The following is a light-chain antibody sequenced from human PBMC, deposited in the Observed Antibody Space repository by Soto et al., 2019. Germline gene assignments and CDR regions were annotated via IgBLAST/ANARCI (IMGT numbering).Light chain of an antibody. Sequence: EVVLTQSPLSLPVTLGQPASISCRASQSLVYRDGSTFLNWYQQRPGQPPRRLIYRVSDRDPGAPDRFSGSGSGTEFTLTISRVEAEDVGVYYCMLGSHWPLSFGGGTKVEIK. CDR2: RVS. J-gene: IGKJ4*01. CDR1: QSLVYRDGSTF. V-gene: IGKV2-30*01. CDR3: MLGSHWPLS.